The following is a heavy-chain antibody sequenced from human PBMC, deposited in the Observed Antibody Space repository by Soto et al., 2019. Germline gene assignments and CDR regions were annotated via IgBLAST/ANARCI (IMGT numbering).Heavy chain of an antibody. CDR1: GYTFTSYD. V-gene: IGHV1-8*01. J-gene: IGHJ4*02. CDR3: ARRACISTSCYGAAGY. CDR2: MNPNSGNT. D-gene: IGHD2-2*01. Sequence: ASVKVSCKASGYTFTSYDINWVRQATGQGLEWMGWMNPNSGNTGYAQKFQGRVTMTRNTSISTAYMELSSLRSEDTAVYYCARRACISTSCYGAAGYWGQGTLVTVSS.